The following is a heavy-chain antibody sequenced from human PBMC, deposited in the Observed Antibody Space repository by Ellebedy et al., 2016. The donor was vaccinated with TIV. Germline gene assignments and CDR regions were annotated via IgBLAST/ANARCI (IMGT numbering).Heavy chain of an antibody. D-gene: IGHD3-22*01. Sequence: ASVKVSXKASRYSFSRYYIHWMRQAPVRGLEWMGVIDPSNGGTSYSQKFQGRLLVTTDTSTSTVYMDLSSLRFDDTAMYYCARYHSSGDDYWGQGTLVTVSS. CDR1: RYSFSRYY. V-gene: IGHV1-46*01. J-gene: IGHJ4*02. CDR3: ARYHSSGDDY. CDR2: IDPSNGGT.